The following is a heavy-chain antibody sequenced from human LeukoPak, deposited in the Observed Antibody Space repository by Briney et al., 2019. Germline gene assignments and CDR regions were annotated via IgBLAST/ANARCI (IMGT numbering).Heavy chain of an antibody. CDR3: AKAPLGRCTGVICYYFDY. CDR1: GFSFSSSA. Sequence: GGSLRLSCAASGFSFSSSAMNWVRQAPGRGLEWVSSISPTGGAIFYADSLRGRFTISRDNAKNSLYLQMNSLRAEDAAIYYCAKAPLGRCTGVICYYFDYWGQGTLVTVSS. J-gene: IGHJ4*02. D-gene: IGHD2-15*01. V-gene: IGHV3-21*04. CDR2: ISPTGGAI.